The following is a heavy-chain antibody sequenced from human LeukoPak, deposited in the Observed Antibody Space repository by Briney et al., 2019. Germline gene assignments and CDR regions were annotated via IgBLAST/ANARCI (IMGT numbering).Heavy chain of an antibody. CDR2: IHHSGST. J-gene: IGHJ4*02. D-gene: IGHD1-26*01. V-gene: IGHV4-30-2*01. CDR3: ARVGLYSGSYYFDY. CDR1: GGSISSGGYY. Sequence: SEALSLTCTVSGGSISSGGYYWSWIRQPPGKGLEWIGYIHHSGSTYYNPSLKSRVTISVDGSKNQFSLKLNSVTAADTAVYYCARVGLYSGSYYFDYWGQGTLVTVS.